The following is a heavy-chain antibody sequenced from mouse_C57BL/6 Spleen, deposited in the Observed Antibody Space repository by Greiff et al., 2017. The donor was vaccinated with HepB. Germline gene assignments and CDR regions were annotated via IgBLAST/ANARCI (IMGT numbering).Heavy chain of an antibody. CDR1: GYSFTGYF. J-gene: IGHJ2*01. V-gene: IGHV1-20*01. CDR2: INPYNGDT. CDR3: ARLAVLDYDGYFDY. Sequence: VQLQQSGPELVKPGDSVKISCKASGYSFTGYFMNWVMQSHGKSLEWIGRINPYNGDTFYNQKFKGKATLTVDKSSSTAHMELRSLTSEASAVYYGARLAVLDYDGYFDYWGQGTTLTVSS. D-gene: IGHD2-4*01.